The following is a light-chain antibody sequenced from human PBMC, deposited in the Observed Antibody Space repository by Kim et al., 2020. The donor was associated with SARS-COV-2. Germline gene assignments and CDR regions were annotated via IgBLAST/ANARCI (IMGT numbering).Light chain of an antibody. CDR1: NMGAKH. CDR2: KNG. J-gene: IGLJ2*01. CDR3: QVWDSNTVI. V-gene: IGLV3-9*01. Sequence: VGLGQTAKISCGGNNMGAKHAHWYQQRAGQAPVTVIDKNGNLPSGIPERFSGSNAGNAATLTISRVQVGDEAVYFCQVWDSNTVIFGGGTKLTFL.